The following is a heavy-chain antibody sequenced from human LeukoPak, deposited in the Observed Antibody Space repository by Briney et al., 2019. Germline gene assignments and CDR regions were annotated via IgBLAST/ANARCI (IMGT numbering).Heavy chain of an antibody. V-gene: IGHV3-7*01. CDR2: IKEDGSET. Sequence: PGGSLRLSCAASGFIFKKYWMNWVRQVPGKGLECLANIKEDGSETYYADSVKGRFTISRDNAKNSLYLQMNSLRAEDTAVYYCARISSSWYSLDYWGQGTLVTVSS. D-gene: IGHD6-13*01. CDR1: GFIFKKYW. J-gene: IGHJ4*02. CDR3: ARISSSWYSLDY.